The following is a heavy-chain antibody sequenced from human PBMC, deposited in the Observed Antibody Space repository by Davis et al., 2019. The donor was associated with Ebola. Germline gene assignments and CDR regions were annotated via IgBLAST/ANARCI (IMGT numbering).Heavy chain of an antibody. J-gene: IGHJ5*02. CDR3: ARHYVATEA. D-gene: IGHD5-12*01. V-gene: IGHV4-39*01. CDR1: GGSISSYY. CDR2: IFYTGST. Sequence: SETLSLTCTVSGGSISSYYWGWIRQPPGKGLEWIGSIFYTGSTFYNPSLKSRVSISVDTSKNQFSLKLSSVTAADTAVYYCARHYVATEAWGQGTLVTVSS.